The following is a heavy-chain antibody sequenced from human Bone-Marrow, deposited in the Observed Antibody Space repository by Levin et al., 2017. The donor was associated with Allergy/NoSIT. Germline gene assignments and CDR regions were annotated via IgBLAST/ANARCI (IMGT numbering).Heavy chain of an antibody. CDR3: AKDYIVGAQTSALALDY. V-gene: IGHV3-9*01. CDR2: ISWNSGSI. CDR1: GFTFDDYA. J-gene: IGHJ4*02. Sequence: PGGSLRLSCAASGFTFDDYAMHWVRQAPGKGLEWVSGISWNSGSIGYADSVKGRFTISRDNAKNSLYLQMNSLRAEDTALYYCAKDYIVGAQTSALALDYWGQGTLVTVSS. D-gene: IGHD1-26*01.